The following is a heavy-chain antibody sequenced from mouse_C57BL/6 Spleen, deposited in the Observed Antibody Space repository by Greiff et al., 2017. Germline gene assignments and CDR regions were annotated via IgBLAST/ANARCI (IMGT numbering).Heavy chain of an antibody. Sequence: EVKLMESGGGLVQPGGSLSLSCAASGFTFTDYYMSWVRQPTGKALEWLGFIRTKANGYTSEYSASVNGRFTISRDNSQCILYLQMNALSAEDSATDYCARYKAYSNSAMDYWGQGTSVTVSS. CDR3: ARYKAYSNSAMDY. D-gene: IGHD2-5*01. J-gene: IGHJ4*01. V-gene: IGHV7-3*01. CDR1: GFTFTDYY. CDR2: IRTKANGYTS.